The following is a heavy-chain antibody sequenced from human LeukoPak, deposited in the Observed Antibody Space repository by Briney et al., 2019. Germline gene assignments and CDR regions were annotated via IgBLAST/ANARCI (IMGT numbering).Heavy chain of an antibody. CDR3: TTLPLGYCSSTSCYAYFDY. Sequence: PGGSLRLSCAASGFTFSKAWMSWVRQAPGKGLEWVGRIKSKTDGGTTDYAAPVKGRFTISRDDSKSTLYLQMNSLKTEDTAVYYCTTLPLGYCSSTSCYAYFDYWGQGTQVTVSS. J-gene: IGHJ4*02. CDR1: GFTFSKAW. V-gene: IGHV3-15*01. CDR2: IKSKTDGGTT. D-gene: IGHD2-2*01.